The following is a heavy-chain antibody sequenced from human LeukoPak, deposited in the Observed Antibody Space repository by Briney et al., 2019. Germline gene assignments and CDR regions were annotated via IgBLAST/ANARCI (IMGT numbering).Heavy chain of an antibody. Sequence: SETLSLTCTVSGGSISSYYWSWIRQPPGKGLEWIGYIYYSGSTNYNPSLKSRVTISVDTSKNQFSLKLSSVTAADTAVYYCARSGSSSWSLRNWFDPWGQGTLVTVSS. CDR3: ARSGSSSWSLRNWFDP. J-gene: IGHJ5*02. CDR1: GGSISSYY. V-gene: IGHV4-59*01. D-gene: IGHD6-13*01. CDR2: IYYSGST.